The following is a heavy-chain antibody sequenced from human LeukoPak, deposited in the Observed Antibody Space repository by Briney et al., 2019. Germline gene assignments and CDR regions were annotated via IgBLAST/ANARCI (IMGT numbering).Heavy chain of an antibody. J-gene: IGHJ6*02. V-gene: IGHV1-2*02. CDR1: GYTFTGYY. CDR2: INPNSGGT. D-gene: IGHD2-15*01. Sequence: ASVKVSCKASGYTFTGYYIHWVRQAPGQGLEWMGWINPNSGGTNYAQKFQGRVTMTRDTSISTAYMELSRLRSDDTAVYYCARELIVVVVAALYYGMDVWGQGTTVTVSS. CDR3: ARELIVVVVAALYYGMDV.